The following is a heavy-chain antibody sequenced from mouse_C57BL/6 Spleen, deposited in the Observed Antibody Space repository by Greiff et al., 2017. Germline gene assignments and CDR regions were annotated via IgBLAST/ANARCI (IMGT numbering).Heavy chain of an antibody. CDR3: ARHPLTGTGYGYFDY. Sequence: QVQLLQSGAELVKPGASVKLSCKASGYTFTEYTIHWVKQRSGQGLGWIGWFYPGSGSIKYNEKFKDKATLTADKSSSTVYMEISRLTSEDSAVYFCARHPLTGTGYGYFDYWGQGTTLTVSS. V-gene: IGHV1-62-2*01. D-gene: IGHD4-1*01. CDR2: FYPGSGSI. J-gene: IGHJ2*01. CDR1: GYTFTEYT.